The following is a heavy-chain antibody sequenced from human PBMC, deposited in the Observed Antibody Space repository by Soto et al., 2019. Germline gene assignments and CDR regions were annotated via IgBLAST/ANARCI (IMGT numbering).Heavy chain of an antibody. Sequence: GGSLSLSCSASGFTFGIYSMNLVRPAPGKGLERVSSISSSSSYIYYADSVKGRFTISRDNAKNSLYLQMNSLRAEDTAVYYCARDLGGITMIVVVNDAFDIWGQGTMVTVSS. CDR3: ARDLGGITMIVVVNDAFDI. V-gene: IGHV3-21*01. CDR1: GFTFGIYS. CDR2: ISSSSSYI. D-gene: IGHD3-22*01. J-gene: IGHJ3*02.